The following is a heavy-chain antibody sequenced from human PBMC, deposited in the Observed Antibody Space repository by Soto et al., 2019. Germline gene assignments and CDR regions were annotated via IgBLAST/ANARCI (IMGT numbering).Heavy chain of an antibody. J-gene: IGHJ4*02. CDR2: ISSTTNYI. Sequence: GGSLRLSFAASGFTFTRYSMNWVRQAPGKGLEWVSSISSTTNYIYYGDSMKGRFTISRDNAKNSLYLEMNSLRAEDTAVYYCARESEDLTSNFDYWGQGTLVTVSS. CDR3: ARESEDLTSNFDY. CDR1: GFTFTRYS. V-gene: IGHV3-21*06.